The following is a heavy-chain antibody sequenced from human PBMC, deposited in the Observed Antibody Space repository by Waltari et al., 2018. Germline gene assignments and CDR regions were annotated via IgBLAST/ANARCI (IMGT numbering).Heavy chain of an antibody. D-gene: IGHD1-26*01. V-gene: IGHV4-39*07. CDR3: ARGPATYYFDY. CDR1: GGSISSSSYY. Sequence: QLQLQESGPGLVKPSETLSLTCTVSGGSISSSSYYWGWIRQPPGKGLEWIGSIYYSGSTYYNPSLKLRVTIAVDTSKNQFSLTLSSVTAADTAVYYCARGPATYYFDYWGQGTLVTVSS. J-gene: IGHJ4*02. CDR2: IYYSGST.